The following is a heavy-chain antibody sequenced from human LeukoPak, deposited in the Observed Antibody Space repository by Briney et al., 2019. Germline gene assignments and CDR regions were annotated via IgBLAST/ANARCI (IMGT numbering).Heavy chain of an antibody. V-gene: IGHV4-39*07. CDR3: ARQGGYYDSSGYYLNWFGP. CDR1: GGSISTNTYY. J-gene: IGHJ5*02. Sequence: PSETLSLTCTVSGGSISTNTYYWGWVRQPPGKGLEWIGSIYYTGSTYYNPSLKSRVTISLDTSKNRFSLKLTSVTAADTAVYYCARQGGYYDSSGYYLNWFGPWGLGTLVTVSS. CDR2: IYYTGST. D-gene: IGHD3-22*01.